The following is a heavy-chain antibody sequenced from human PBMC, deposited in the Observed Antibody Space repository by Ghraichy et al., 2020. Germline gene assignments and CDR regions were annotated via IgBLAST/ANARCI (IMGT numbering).Heavy chain of an antibody. Sequence: SQTLSLTCAVYGGSFSGYYWSWIRQPPGKGLEWIGEINHSGSTNYNPSLKSRVTISVDTSKNQFSLKLSSVTAADTAVYYCARGGVRYCSSTICTNLNWFDPWAREPWSPSPQ. CDR3: ARGGVRYCSSTICTNLNWFDP. CDR1: GGSFSGYY. V-gene: IGHV4-34*01. J-gene: IGHJ5*02. CDR2: INHSGST. D-gene: IGHD2-2*01.